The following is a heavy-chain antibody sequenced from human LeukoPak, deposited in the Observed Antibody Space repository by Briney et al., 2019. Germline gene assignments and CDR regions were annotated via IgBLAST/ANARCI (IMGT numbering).Heavy chain of an antibody. D-gene: IGHD2-2*01. CDR1: GFTFSSYW. V-gene: IGHV3-7*01. CDR2: INQLGNEK. CDR3: GRDRVVPAATFY. Sequence: GGSLRLSCAASGFTFSSYWMSWIRQAPGRGLEWVANINQLGNEKNYVDSVNGRFTISRNNVDDSLYLEMNSLRVEDTAVYYCGRDRVVPAATFYSGQGVLVTVSS. J-gene: IGHJ4*02.